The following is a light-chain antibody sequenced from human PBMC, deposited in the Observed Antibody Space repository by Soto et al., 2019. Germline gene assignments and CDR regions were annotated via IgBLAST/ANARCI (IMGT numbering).Light chain of an antibody. CDR3: QHYSTWLWT. CDR2: GAS. CDR1: QSVSSK. J-gene: IGKJ1*01. V-gene: IGKV3-15*01. Sequence: EIVMTQSPATLSVSPGERATLSCRASQSVSSKLAWYQQKPGQGPRLHIYGASTRATGIPARFSGSGSGTEFTLTISSLQSEDFAVYYCQHYSTWLWTFGQGTKVEIK.